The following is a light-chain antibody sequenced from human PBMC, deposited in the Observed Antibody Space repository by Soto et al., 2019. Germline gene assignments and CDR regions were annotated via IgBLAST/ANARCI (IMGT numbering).Light chain of an antibody. J-gene: IGLJ1*01. Sequence: QSVLTQPPSVSAAPGQRVTISCTGSSSNIGAGYEAHWYQQVPGTAPKLLIYENNNRPSGVPDRFSGSKSGTSASLAITGLQAEDEDEYYCQSYDSSLSGYVFGTGTKLTVL. CDR3: QSYDSSLSGYV. CDR2: ENN. V-gene: IGLV1-40*01. CDR1: SSNIGAGYE.